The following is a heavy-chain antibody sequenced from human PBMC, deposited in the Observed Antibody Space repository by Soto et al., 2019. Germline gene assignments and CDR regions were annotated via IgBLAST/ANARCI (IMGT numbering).Heavy chain of an antibody. D-gene: IGHD5-18*01. CDR1: GYTFTTYY. Sequence: QVQLVQSGAEVKKPGASVKVSCETSGYTFTTYYMHWVRRAPGQGLEWMGMINPRGGSTSYAQKFQGRVTMTRDTSTITIYMELSSLRRDDTAIYYCARRAYNYANMDVWGQGTTVTVSS. CDR2: INPRGGST. CDR3: ARRAYNYANMDV. V-gene: IGHV1-46*01. J-gene: IGHJ6*02.